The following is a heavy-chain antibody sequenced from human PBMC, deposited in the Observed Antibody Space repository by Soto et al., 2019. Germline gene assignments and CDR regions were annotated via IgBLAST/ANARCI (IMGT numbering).Heavy chain of an antibody. CDR2: IWYDGSNK. Sequence: VGSLRLSCAASGFTFSSYGMHWVRQAPGKGLEWVAVIWYDGSNKYYADSVKGRFTISRDNSKNTLYLQMNSLRAEDTAVYYCARDQSSTGYSGYDFQGSFDYWGQGTQDTVSS. V-gene: IGHV3-33*01. D-gene: IGHD5-12*01. CDR1: GFTFSSYG. J-gene: IGHJ4*02. CDR3: ARDQSSTGYSGYDFQGSFDY.